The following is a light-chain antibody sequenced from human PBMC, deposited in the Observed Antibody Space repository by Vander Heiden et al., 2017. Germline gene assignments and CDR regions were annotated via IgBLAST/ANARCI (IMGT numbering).Light chain of an antibody. V-gene: IGKV1-39*01. CDR3: QQTDSMSRT. J-gene: IGKJ1*01. CDR2: AAS. CDR1: QHIVSY. Sequence: DIQMTQSPSSLSASVGDRVTITCRASQHIVSYLNWYQQRPGKAPNLLIYAASTLQGGVPSRFSGSGSGTEYTLVISSLQPDDVATYYCQQTDSMSRTFGQGTKVEIK.